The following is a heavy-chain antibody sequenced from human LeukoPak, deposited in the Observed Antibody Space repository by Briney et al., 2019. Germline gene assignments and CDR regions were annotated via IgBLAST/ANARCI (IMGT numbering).Heavy chain of an antibody. CDR2: ISYSGNT. Sequence: SETLSLTCTVSAGSISSSDYYWGWMRQSPGKGLEWIGRISYSGNTYYNPSLKSRVTISVDTSKNHFSLRLSSVTAADTAVYFCSRLTHSYYSDTSGYYLYYYMDVWGEGTTVTVSS. J-gene: IGHJ6*03. V-gene: IGHV4-39*02. CDR1: AGSISSSDYY. D-gene: IGHD3-22*01. CDR3: SRLTHSYYSDTSGYYLYYYMDV.